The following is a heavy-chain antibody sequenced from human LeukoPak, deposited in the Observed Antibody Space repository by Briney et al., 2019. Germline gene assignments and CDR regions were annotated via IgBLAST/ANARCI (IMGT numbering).Heavy chain of an antibody. CDR1: GGTFSSYA. J-gene: IGHJ3*02. D-gene: IGHD2-15*01. V-gene: IGHV1-69*13. Sequence: GASVKVSCKASGGTFSSYAISWVRQAPGQGLEWMGGIFPIFGTANYAQKFQGRVTITADESTSTAYMELSSLRSEDTAVYYCARGGYCSGGSCQAYTDAFDIWGQGTMVTVSS. CDR2: IFPIFGTA. CDR3: ARGGYCSGGSCQAYTDAFDI.